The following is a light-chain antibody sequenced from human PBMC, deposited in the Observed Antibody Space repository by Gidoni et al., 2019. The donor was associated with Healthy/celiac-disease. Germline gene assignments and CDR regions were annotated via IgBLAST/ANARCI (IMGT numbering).Light chain of an antibody. CDR3: HQRSSLPT. CDR1: QSIGSS. Sequence: EIVLTQSPDSQSVTPKEKVTTACRASQSIGSSLYLYQHKTDQSPKLLIKYASQSISGVPSRFGGSESGTALSLTISCLVAEDAAAYYCHQRSSLPTFGQGTKVEIK. J-gene: IGKJ1*01. V-gene: IGKV6D-21*02. CDR2: YAS.